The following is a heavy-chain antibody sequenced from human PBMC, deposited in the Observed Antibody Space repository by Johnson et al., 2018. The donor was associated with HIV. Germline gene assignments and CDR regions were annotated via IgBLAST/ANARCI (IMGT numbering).Heavy chain of an antibody. CDR3: ARDSTPWGGDYVGYGFDI. J-gene: IGHJ3*02. Sequence: QVQLVESGGGVVQPGRSLRLSCAASGFTFSSYGMHWVRQAPGTGLEWVSFIRNDGSNKYYADSVKGRFTISRDNAKKSLYLQMNRLRAEDTAVYYCARDSTPWGGDYVGYGFDIWGQGTMVTVSS. D-gene: IGHD4-17*01. CDR2: IRNDGSNK. V-gene: IGHV3-33*08. CDR1: GFTFSSYG.